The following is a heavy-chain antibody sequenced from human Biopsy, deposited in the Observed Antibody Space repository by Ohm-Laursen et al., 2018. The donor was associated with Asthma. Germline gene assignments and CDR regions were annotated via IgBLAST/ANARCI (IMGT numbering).Heavy chain of an antibody. Sequence: SLRLSCSASGFAVSRDYMFWVRQAPGKGLEWVSVIYSGGTSHTADSVRGRFTISRDYSKNTLYLQMHSLRAEDTAVYYCARGDSSNWSHHYFDYWGQGTLDTVSS. J-gene: IGHJ4*02. CDR2: IYSGGTS. D-gene: IGHD3-22*01. V-gene: IGHV3-53*01. CDR3: ARGDSSNWSHHYFDY. CDR1: GFAVSRDY.